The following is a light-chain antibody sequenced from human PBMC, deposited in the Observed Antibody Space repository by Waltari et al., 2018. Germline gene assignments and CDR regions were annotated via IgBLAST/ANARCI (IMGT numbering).Light chain of an antibody. Sequence: DIQMTQSPSSLSASVGDRVTITCRASQTIITYLNWYQQKPGKAPKLLIYAASSLQSGVPSRFSGSGSVTDFTLTISSLQPEDFAIYYCQQSYNAPFTFGPGTKVDIK. V-gene: IGKV1-39*01. CDR1: QTIITY. J-gene: IGKJ3*01. CDR2: AAS. CDR3: QQSYNAPFT.